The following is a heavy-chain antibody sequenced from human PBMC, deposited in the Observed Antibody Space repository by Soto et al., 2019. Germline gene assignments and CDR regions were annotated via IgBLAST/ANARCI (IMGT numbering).Heavy chain of an antibody. CDR3: ARGMTTVTTLDY. Sequence: QLQLQESGSGLVKPSQTLSLTCAVSGGSISSGGYSWSWIRQPPGKGLEWIGYIYHSGSTYYNPSLKSRVSTXVXWSTNQFSLKLSSVTAADTAVYYCARGMTTVTTLDYWGQGTLVTVSS. CDR1: GGSISSGGYS. J-gene: IGHJ4*02. D-gene: IGHD4-4*01. V-gene: IGHV4-30-2*01. CDR2: IYHSGST.